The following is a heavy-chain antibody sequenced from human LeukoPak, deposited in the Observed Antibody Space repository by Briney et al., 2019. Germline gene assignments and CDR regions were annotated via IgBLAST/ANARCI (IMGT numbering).Heavy chain of an antibody. V-gene: IGHV1-18*04. CDR3: ARDSAGYYYYMDV. CDR1: GYTFSVYY. CDR2: IIPKNGDT. Sequence: ASVKVSCKASGYTFSVYYIHWLRQAPGQGLEWMGWIIPKNGDTNYAQKLQGRVTMTTDTSTSTAYMELRSLRSDDTAVYYCARDSAGYYYYMDVWGKGTTVTISS. J-gene: IGHJ6*03.